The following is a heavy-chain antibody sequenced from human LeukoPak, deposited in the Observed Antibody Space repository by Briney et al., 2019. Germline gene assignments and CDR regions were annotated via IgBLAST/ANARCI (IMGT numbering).Heavy chain of an antibody. CDR1: GFTFSSYS. CDR2: ISSSSSYI. J-gene: IGHJ5*02. CDR3: AKVSAPNYGSGSFFDWFDP. D-gene: IGHD3-10*01. V-gene: IGHV3-21*04. Sequence: GGSLRLSCAASGFTFSSYSMNWVRQAPGKGLEWVSSISSSSSYIYYADSVKGRFTISRDNAKNSLYLQMNSLRAEDTAVYYCAKVSAPNYGSGSFFDWFDPWGQGTLVTVSS.